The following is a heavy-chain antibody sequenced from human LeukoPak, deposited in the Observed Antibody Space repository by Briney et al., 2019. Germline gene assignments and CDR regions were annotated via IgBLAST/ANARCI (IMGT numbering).Heavy chain of an antibody. D-gene: IGHD6-13*01. Sequence: ASVKVSCKASGYTITDYYLHWVRQAPGQGLEWMGWIIPNTGGTNYAQKFQDWVTMSSDTSISTAYMELSSLRSDDTAVYYCASIRHKYSSSWYGNFDYWGQGTLVTVSS. CDR1: GYTITDYY. CDR3: ASIRHKYSSSWYGNFDY. J-gene: IGHJ4*02. CDR2: IIPNTGGT. V-gene: IGHV1-2*04.